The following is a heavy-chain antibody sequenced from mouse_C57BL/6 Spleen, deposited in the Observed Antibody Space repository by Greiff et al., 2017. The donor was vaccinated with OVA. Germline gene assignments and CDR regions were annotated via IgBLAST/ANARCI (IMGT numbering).Heavy chain of an antibody. CDR2: IDPSDSYT. Sequence: VQLQQPGAELVMPGASVKLSCKASGYTFTSYWMHWVKQRPGQGLEWIGEIDPSDSYTNYNQKFKGKSTLTVDNSSSTAYMQLSSLTSEDSAVYYCARSWDGDYVYAMDYWGQGTSVTVSS. V-gene: IGHV1-69*01. CDR1: GYTFTSYW. J-gene: IGHJ4*01. CDR3: ARSWDGDYVYAMDY. D-gene: IGHD2-13*01.